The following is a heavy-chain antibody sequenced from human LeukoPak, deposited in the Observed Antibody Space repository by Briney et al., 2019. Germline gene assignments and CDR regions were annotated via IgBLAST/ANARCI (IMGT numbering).Heavy chain of an antibody. J-gene: IGHJ6*02. V-gene: IGHV4-59*08. CDR2: IYYSGST. CDR1: GGSISSYY. Sequence: KPSETLSLTCTVSGGSISSYYWSWIRQPPGKGLEWIGYIYYSGSTNYNPSLKSRVTISVDTSKNQFSLKLSSVTAADTAVYYCARRNDYYVVGGMDVWGQGTTVTVSS. CDR3: ARRNDYYVVGGMDV. D-gene: IGHD3-10*02.